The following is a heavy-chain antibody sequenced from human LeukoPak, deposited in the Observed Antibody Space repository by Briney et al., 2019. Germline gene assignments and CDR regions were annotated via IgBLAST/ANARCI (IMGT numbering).Heavy chain of an antibody. CDR1: GFTVSTNF. D-gene: IGHD4-17*01. CDR2: IYSGGTT. J-gene: IGHJ4*02. Sequence: GGSLRLSCAASGFTVSTNFMSWVRQAPGKGLEWVSVIYSGGTTYYAGPVKDRFSISRDNSRNTVYLQMNNLRAEDTAVYYCARDVTTVTKFGYWGQGTLVTVSS. CDR3: ARDVTTVTKFGY. V-gene: IGHV3-66*01.